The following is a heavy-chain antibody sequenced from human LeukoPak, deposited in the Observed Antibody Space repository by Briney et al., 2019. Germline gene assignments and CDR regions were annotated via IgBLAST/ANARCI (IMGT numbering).Heavy chain of an antibody. J-gene: IGHJ4*02. D-gene: IGHD1-26*01. CDR1: GFTFSSYW. CDR3: ARDQGGSYLSGYFDY. Sequence: GGSLRLSXAASGFTFSSYWMSWVRQAPGKGVEWVASIKQDGSEKYYVDSVKGRFTISRDNAKNSLYLQMNSLRAEDTAVYYCARDQGGSYLSGYFDYWGQGTLVTVSS. CDR2: IKQDGSEK. V-gene: IGHV3-7*01.